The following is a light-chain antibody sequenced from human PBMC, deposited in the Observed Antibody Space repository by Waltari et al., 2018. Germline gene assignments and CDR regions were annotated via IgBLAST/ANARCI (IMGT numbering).Light chain of an antibody. Sequence: DIQMTQSPSTLSASVGDRVTITCRASQSISSWLAWYQQKPGKAPKLLYYKASSLESGVPSRFSGSGSGTEFTLTINNLQPDDFATYYCQQYNSYLIYTFGQGTKLEIK. CDR2: KAS. J-gene: IGKJ2*01. CDR3: QQYNSYLIYT. V-gene: IGKV1-5*03. CDR1: QSISSW.